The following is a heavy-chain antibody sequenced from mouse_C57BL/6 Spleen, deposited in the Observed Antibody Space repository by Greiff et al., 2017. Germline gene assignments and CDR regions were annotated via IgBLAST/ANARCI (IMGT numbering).Heavy chain of an antibody. CDR1: GFTFSSYG. Sequence: EVQVVESGGDLVKPGGSLKLSCAASGFTFSSYGMSWVRQTPDKRLEWVATISSGGSYTYYPDSVKGRFTISRDNAKNTLYLQMSSLKSEDTAMYYCARHEGSSGAWFAYWGQGTLVTVSA. D-gene: IGHD3-2*02. V-gene: IGHV5-6*01. J-gene: IGHJ3*01. CDR2: ISSGGSYT. CDR3: ARHEGSSGAWFAY.